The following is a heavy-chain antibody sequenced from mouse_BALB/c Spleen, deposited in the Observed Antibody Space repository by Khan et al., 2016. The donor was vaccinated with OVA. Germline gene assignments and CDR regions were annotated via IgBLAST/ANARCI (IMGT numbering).Heavy chain of an antibody. CDR3: ARGVRLTY. J-gene: IGHJ3*01. V-gene: IGHV3-2*02. CDR2: ISYSGST. Sequence: EVQLQESGPGLVKPSQSLSLTCTVTGYSITSDYAWNWIRQFPGNKLEWMGYISYSGSTSYNPSLKSRISITRDTSKNQFFLQLNSVPTEDTATYYCARGVRLTYWGQGTLVTVSA. CDR1: GYSITSDYA. D-gene: IGHD1-2*01.